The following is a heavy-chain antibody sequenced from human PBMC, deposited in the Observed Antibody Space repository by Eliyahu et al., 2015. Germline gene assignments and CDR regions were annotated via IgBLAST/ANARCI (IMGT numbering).Heavy chain of an antibody. V-gene: IGHV3-30-3*01. D-gene: IGHD2-2*03. CDR2: ISYDGIVK. J-gene: IGHJ4*02. CDR1: GFXFSSYA. Sequence: QVQLVESGGGVVQPGRSLRIXCXASGFXFSSYAIHWVRQAPGKGLEWVTFISYDGIVKYYADSVRGRFTISRDNSKNTLYLQMNTLRDEDTAVYYCARDLSGGYCADSWGQGTLVIVSX. CDR3: ARDLSGGYCADS.